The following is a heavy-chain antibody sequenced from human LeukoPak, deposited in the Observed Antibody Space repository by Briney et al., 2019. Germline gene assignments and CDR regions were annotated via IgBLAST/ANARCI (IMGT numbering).Heavy chain of an antibody. D-gene: IGHD3-10*01. Sequence: LTGGSLRLSCAASGFTFSSYGMHWVRQAPGKGLEWVTFIRYDGSNKYYADSVKGRFTISRDNSKNTLYLQMNSLRAEDTAVYYCARVTTSGSYKFDNWGQGTLVTVSS. CDR2: IRYDGSNK. CDR3: ARVTTSGSYKFDN. J-gene: IGHJ4*02. V-gene: IGHV3-30*02. CDR1: GFTFSSYG.